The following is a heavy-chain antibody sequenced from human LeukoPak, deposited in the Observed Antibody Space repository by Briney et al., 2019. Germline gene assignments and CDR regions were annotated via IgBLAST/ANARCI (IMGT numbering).Heavy chain of an antibody. V-gene: IGHV1-24*01. Sequence: GASVKVSCKASGYTFTSYGISWVRQAPGQGLEWMGGFDPEDGETIYAQKFQGRVTMTEDTSTDTAYMELSSLRSEDTAVYYCATGNCSGGSCYQEGNYFDYWGQGTLVTVSS. CDR1: GYTFTSYG. CDR3: ATGNCSGGSCYQEGNYFDY. D-gene: IGHD2-15*01. J-gene: IGHJ4*02. CDR2: FDPEDGET.